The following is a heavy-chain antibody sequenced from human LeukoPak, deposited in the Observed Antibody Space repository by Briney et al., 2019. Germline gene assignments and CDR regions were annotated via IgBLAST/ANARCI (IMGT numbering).Heavy chain of an antibody. CDR1: GYTFTNYW. D-gene: IGHD7-27*01. V-gene: IGHV5-51*03. CDR2: IYPGDSDT. J-gene: IGHJ3*02. CDR3: VRLLGTGESAFDI. Sequence: NTPGESLNISCKGSGYTFTNYWIGWVRPMPGNGLEWMGIIYPGDSDTRYSPSFQGQVTISADKSISTAHLQWSSLKASDSAMYYCVRLLGTGESAFDIWGQGTMVTVSS.